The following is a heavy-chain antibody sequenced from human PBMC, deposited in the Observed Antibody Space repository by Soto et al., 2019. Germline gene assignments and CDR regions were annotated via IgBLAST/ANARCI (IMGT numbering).Heavy chain of an antibody. D-gene: IGHD6-6*01. CDR1: GFTVSSNY. V-gene: IGHV3-53*01. CDR3: ARVEYSSSSGWFDP. J-gene: IGHJ5*02. Sequence: PGGSLRLSCAASGFTVSSNYMSWVRQAPGKGLEWVSVIYSGGSTYYADSVKGRFTISRDNSKNTLYLQMNSLGAEDTAVYYCARVEYSSSSGWFDPWGQGTLVTVSS. CDR2: IYSGGST.